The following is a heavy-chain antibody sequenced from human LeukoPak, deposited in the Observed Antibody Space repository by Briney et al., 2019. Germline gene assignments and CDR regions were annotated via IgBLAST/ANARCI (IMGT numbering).Heavy chain of an antibody. V-gene: IGHV4-39*01. Sequence: PSETLSLTCTVSGGSISSSSYYWGWIRQPPGKGLEWIGSIYYSGSTYYNPSLKSRVTISVDTSKNQFSLKLSSVTAVDTAVYYCARQVWDSGYDLDYWGQGTLVTVSS. J-gene: IGHJ4*02. CDR1: GGSISSSSYY. D-gene: IGHD5-12*01. CDR2: IYYSGST. CDR3: ARQVWDSGYDLDY.